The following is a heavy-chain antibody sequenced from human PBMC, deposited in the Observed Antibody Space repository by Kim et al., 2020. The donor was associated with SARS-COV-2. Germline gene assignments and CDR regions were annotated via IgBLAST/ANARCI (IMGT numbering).Heavy chain of an antibody. D-gene: IGHD5-12*01. CDR3: AKDSFGYSGYDLPPPTGY. CDR2: ISYDGSNK. J-gene: IGHJ4*02. V-gene: IGHV3-30*18. Sequence: GGSLRLSCAASGFTFSSYGMHWVRQAPGKGLEWVAVISYDGSNKYYADSVKGRFTISRDNSKNTLYLQMNSLRAEDTAVYYCAKDSFGYSGYDLPPPTGYWGQGTLVTVSS. CDR1: GFTFSSYG.